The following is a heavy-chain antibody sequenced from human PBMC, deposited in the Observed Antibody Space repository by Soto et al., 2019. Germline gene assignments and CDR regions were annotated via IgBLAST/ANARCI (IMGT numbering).Heavy chain of an antibody. CDR1: GFTFDDYA. CDR2: IDWNSGSI. V-gene: IGHV3-9*01. CDR3: AKVGSSGFLYGMDV. D-gene: IGHD3-22*01. J-gene: IGHJ6*02. Sequence: EVQLVESGGGLVQPGRSLRLSCAASGFTFDDYAMHWVRQAPGKGLEWVSGIDWNSGSIGYADSVKGRFTISRDNAKNSLYLQMNSVRGEDTASYYCAKVGSSGFLYGMDVWGQGTTVIVSS.